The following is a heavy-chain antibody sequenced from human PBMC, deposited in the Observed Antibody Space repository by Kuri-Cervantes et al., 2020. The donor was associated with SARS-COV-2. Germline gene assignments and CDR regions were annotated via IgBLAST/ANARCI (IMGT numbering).Heavy chain of an antibody. J-gene: IGHJ4*02. V-gene: IGHV1-69*13. D-gene: IGHD2-21*01. CDR3: AGGPYCGGDCYFTDY. CDR1: GDSFSSYS. Sequence: SVKVSCKASGDSFSSYSFNWVRQAPGQGLEWMGGIIPMFGTANYAQKFQGRVTITADESTSTAYMELSSLRSEDTAVYYCAGGPYCGGDCYFTDYWGQGTLVTVSS. CDR2: IIPMFGTA.